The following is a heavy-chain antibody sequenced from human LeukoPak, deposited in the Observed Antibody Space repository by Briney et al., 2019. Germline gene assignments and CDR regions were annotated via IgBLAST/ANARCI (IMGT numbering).Heavy chain of an antibody. Sequence: SETLSLTCAVYGGSFSGYYWSWIRRPPGKGLEWIGEINYSGSTNYNPSLKSRVTISVDTSKNQFSLKLSSVTAADTAVYYCARRRYYYDSSGSVFDYWGQGTLVTVSS. J-gene: IGHJ4*02. CDR2: INYSGST. D-gene: IGHD3-22*01. CDR3: ARRRYYYDSSGSVFDY. CDR1: GGSFSGYY. V-gene: IGHV4-34*01.